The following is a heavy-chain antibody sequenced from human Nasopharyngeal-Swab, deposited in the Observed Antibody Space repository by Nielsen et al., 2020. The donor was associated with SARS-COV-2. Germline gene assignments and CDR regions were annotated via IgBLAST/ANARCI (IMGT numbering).Heavy chain of an antibody. J-gene: IGHJ6*04. V-gene: IGHV4-34*01. D-gene: IGHD6-13*01. Sequence: SETLSLTCAVYGGSFSGYYWSWIRQPPGKGLEWIGEINHSGSTNYNPSLKSRVAISVDTSKNQFSLKLSSVTAADTAVYYCASPQCSSSYHEGVWGKGTTVTVSS. CDR2: INHSGST. CDR1: GGSFSGYY. CDR3: ASPQCSSSYHEGV.